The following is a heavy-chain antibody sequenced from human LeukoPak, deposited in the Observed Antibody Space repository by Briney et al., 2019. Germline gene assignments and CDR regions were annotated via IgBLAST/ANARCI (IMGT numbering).Heavy chain of an antibody. V-gene: IGHV1-2*02. Sequence: GASVKVSCKASGYTFTRYYMHWVRQAPGQGLEWMGWINPNSGGTNYAQKFQGRVTMTRDTSISTAYMELSRLRSDDTAVYYCARAWYYYVSSGRDWLLLRGLFDYWGQGTLVTVSS. CDR3: ARAWYYYVSSGRDWLLLRGLFDY. CDR1: GYTFTRYY. CDR2: INPNSGGT. D-gene: IGHD3-22*01. J-gene: IGHJ4*02.